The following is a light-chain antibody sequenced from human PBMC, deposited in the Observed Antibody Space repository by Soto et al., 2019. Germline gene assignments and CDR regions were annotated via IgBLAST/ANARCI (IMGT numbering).Light chain of an antibody. Sequence: QSVLTQPPSASGTPGQRVTISCSGSSSNIGSTAVNWYQQLPGTAPKLLIYSNNQRPSGVPDRFSGSKSGTSASLAISGLPSEDESHYYCAAWDDRLNAHVFGTGTKLTVL. CDR2: SNN. CDR1: SSNIGSTA. V-gene: IGLV1-44*01. CDR3: AAWDDRLNAHV. J-gene: IGLJ1*01.